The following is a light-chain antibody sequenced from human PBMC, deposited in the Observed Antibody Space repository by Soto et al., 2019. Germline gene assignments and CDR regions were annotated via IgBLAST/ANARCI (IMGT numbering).Light chain of an antibody. CDR1: SSDVGSYDF. CDR3: SSYSSSTVRYV. V-gene: IGLV2-14*01. CDR2: EVS. Sequence: QSALTQPASVSGSPGQSITMSCTGTSSDVGSYDFVSWYQQHPGKAPKLLIYEVSNRPSGVSARFSGSKPDNTASLTISGLQAADEADYFCSSYSSSTVRYVFGSGTKLTVL. J-gene: IGLJ1*01.